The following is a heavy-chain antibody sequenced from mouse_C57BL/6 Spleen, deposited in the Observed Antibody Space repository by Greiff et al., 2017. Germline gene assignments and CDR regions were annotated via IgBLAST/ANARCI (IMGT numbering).Heavy chain of an antibody. CDR2: INPSSGYT. V-gene: IGHV1-4*01. Sequence: VQLQQSGAELARPGASVKMSCKASGYTFTSYTMNWVKQRPGQGLEWIGYINPSSGYTKYNQKFKDKATLTADKSSSTAYMPLSSLTAEDSAVYYCARSDYGSSLFDYGGQGTTLTVSS. CDR3: ARSDYGSSLFDY. CDR1: GYTFTSYT. D-gene: IGHD1-1*01. J-gene: IGHJ2*01.